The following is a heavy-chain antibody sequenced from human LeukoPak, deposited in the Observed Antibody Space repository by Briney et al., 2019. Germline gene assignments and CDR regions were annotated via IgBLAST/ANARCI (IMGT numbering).Heavy chain of an antibody. D-gene: IGHD3-3*01. Sequence: SETLSLTCTVSGGPISSGDHYWSWIRQPPGKGLEWIGYIYYSGSTYYNPSLKSRVTRSVDTSKNQFSLMLSSVTAADTAVCYCATTYYDFFSGYEGDYWGQGTLVTVSS. CDR3: ATTYYDFFSGYEGDY. CDR1: GGPISSGDHY. V-gene: IGHV4-30-4*08. CDR2: IYYSGST. J-gene: IGHJ4*02.